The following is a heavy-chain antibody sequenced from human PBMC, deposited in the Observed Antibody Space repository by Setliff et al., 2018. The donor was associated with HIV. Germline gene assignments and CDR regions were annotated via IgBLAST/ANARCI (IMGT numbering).Heavy chain of an antibody. J-gene: IGHJ4*02. V-gene: IGHV4-34*01. Sequence: PSETLSLTCAVYGGSLTNYYWSWIRQSPGKGLEWIGEITDDGTATYTSSLKSRVTISLDTSKKQLSLKVSSVTAADTAVYYCARVKSGSLGGYVDYWGQGTLVTVSS. CDR3: ARVKSGSLGGYVDY. D-gene: IGHD3-10*01. CDR1: GGSLTNYY. CDR2: ITDDGTA.